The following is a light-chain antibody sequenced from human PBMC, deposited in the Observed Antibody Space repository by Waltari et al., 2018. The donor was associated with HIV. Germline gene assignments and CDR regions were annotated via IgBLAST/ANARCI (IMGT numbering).Light chain of an antibody. V-gene: IGLV2-23*01. CDR3: CSYAGSSTLEV. CDR2: EGS. J-gene: IGLJ2*01. CDR1: SSDVGSYNL. Sequence: QSALTQPASVSGSPGQSITISCTGTSSDVGSYNLVSWYQQHPGKAPKLMIYEGSKRPSGVSKRFSGSKSGNTASPTISGLQAEDEADYYCCSYAGSSTLEVFGGGTKLTVL.